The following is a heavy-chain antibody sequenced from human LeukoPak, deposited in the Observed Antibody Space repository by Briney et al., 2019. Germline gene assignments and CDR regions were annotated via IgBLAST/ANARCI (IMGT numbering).Heavy chain of an antibody. D-gene: IGHD6-19*01. J-gene: IGHJ4*02. CDR2: IKQDGRDK. Sequence: PGGSLRLSCAASGFTFNSYWMTWVRQAPGKGLEWVADIKQDGRDKYYAGSVKGRFTISRDNTKNSLYLQMNSLRAEDTAVYFCARYNSAWKTDDYWGQGTLVTVSS. CDR1: GFTFNSYW. CDR3: ARYNSAWKTDDY. V-gene: IGHV3-7*03.